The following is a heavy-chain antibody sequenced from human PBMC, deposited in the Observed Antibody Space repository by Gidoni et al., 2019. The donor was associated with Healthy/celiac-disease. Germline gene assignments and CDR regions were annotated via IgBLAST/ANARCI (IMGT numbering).Heavy chain of an antibody. V-gene: IGHV1-8*01. CDR2: MNPNSGNT. Sequence: QVQLVQSGAEVKKPGASVQVSCKASGYPFTSYDINWVRQATGQGLEWMGWMNPNSGNTGYAQKFQGRVTMTRNTSISTAYMELSSLRSEDTAVYYCASTVPAALNHAFDIWGQGTMVTVSS. CDR1: GYPFTSYD. J-gene: IGHJ3*02. CDR3: ASTVPAALNHAFDI. D-gene: IGHD2-2*01.